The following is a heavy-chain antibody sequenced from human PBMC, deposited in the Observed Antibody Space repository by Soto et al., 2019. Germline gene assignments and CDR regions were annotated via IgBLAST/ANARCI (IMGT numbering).Heavy chain of an antibody. D-gene: IGHD3-10*01. J-gene: IGHJ6*03. Sequence: GESLKISCAASGFTFSSYGMHWVRQAPGKGLEWVAVISYDGSNKYYADSVKGRFTISRDNAKNSLYLQMNSLRAEDTAVYYCAKKPSGAYYYYYYMDVWGKGTTVTVSS. CDR3: AKKPSGAYYYYYYMDV. CDR1: GFTFSSYG. CDR2: ISYDGSNK. V-gene: IGHV3-30*18.